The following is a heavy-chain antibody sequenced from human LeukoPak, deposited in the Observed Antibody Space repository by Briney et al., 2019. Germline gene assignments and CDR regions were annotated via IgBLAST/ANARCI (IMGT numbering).Heavy chain of an antibody. J-gene: IGHJ6*02. V-gene: IGHV1-18*01. D-gene: IGHD6-19*01. CDR3: ARGRGSGWHYYYYGMDV. CDR2: ISAYNGNA. CDR1: GYTFTSYG. Sequence: ASVKVSCKASGYTFTSYGISWVRQAPGQGLEWMGWISAYNGNANDVQKLQGRVTMTTDTSTSTAYMELRSLRSDDTAVYYCARGRGSGWHYYYYGMDVWGQGTTVTVS.